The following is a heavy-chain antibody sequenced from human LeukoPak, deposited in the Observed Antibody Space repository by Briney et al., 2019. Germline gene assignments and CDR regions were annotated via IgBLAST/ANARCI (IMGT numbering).Heavy chain of an antibody. CDR1: GFTFSSYE. Sequence: GGSLRLSCAASGFTFSSYEMNWARQAPGKGLEWVSYISSSGSTIYYADSVKGRFTISRDNSKNTLYLQMNSLRAEDTAVYYCAKDTSIFGVGRTFDYWGQGTLVTVSS. D-gene: IGHD3-3*01. CDR2: ISSSGSTI. V-gene: IGHV3-48*03. J-gene: IGHJ4*02. CDR3: AKDTSIFGVGRTFDY.